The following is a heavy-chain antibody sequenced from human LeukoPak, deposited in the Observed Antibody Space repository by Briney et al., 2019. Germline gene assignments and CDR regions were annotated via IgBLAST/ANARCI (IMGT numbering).Heavy chain of an antibody. CDR3: AIHFDI. J-gene: IGHJ4*02. Sequence: PGGSLRLSCAGSGYTFSNSGMHWVRQAPGKGLEGVAVISHDASSKYHAESVKGRYTISRDNSKNTLYLQMNSLRVEDKALYYCAIHFDIWGQGTLVTVSS. V-gene: IGHV3-30*03. CDR1: GYTFSNSG. CDR2: ISHDASSK.